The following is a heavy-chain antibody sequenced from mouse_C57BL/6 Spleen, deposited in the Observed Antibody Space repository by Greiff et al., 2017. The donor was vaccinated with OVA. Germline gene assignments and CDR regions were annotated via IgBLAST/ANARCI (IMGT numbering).Heavy chain of an antibody. CDR1: GYSITSGYY. J-gene: IGHJ1*03. CDR2: ISYDGSN. D-gene: IGHD1-1*01. CDR3: ARLYYYGSSYDWYFDV. Sequence: EVKLQESGPGLVKPSQSLSLTCSVTGYSITSGYYWNWIRQFPGNKLEWMGYISYDGSNNYNPSLKNRISITRDTSKNQFFLKLNSVTTEDTATYYCARLYYYGSSYDWYFDVWGTGTTVTVSS. V-gene: IGHV3-6*01.